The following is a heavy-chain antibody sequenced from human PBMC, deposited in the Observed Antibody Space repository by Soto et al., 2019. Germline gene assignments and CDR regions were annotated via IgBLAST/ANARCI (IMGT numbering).Heavy chain of an antibody. CDR1: GFTFTSSA. J-gene: IGHJ4*02. CDR3: AAGSDVCSGASSSVFDY. CDR2: IVVGSGNT. V-gene: IGHV1-58*01. D-gene: IGHD2-15*01. Sequence: GASVKVSCKASGFTFTSSAVQWVRQARGQRLEWIGWIVVGSGNTNYAQKFQERVTITRDMSTSTAYMELSSLRSEDTAVYYCAAGSDVCSGASSSVFDYWGQGTLLTVSS.